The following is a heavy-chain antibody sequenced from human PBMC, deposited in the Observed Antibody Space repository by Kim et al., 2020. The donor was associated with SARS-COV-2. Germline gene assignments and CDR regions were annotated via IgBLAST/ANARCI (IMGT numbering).Heavy chain of an antibody. D-gene: IGHD2-15*01. CDR2: INHSGST. CDR1: GGSFSGYY. V-gene: IGHV4-34*01. J-gene: IGHJ4*02. CDR3: ARGRYRRGMLRDY. Sequence: SETLSLTCAVYGGSFSGYYWSWIRQPPGKGLEWIGEINHSGSTNYNPSLKSRVTISVDTSKNQFSLKLSSVTAADTAVYYCARGRYRRGMLRDYWGQGTLVTVSS.